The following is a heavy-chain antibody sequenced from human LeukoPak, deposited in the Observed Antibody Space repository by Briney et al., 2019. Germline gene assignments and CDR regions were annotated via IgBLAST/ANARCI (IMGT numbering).Heavy chain of an antibody. J-gene: IGHJ4*02. CDR2: ISGSGGST. CDR3: AKVGSSWSRYYFDY. Sequence: GGSLRLSCAASGFTFSSYAMSWVRQAPGKGLEWVSAISGSGGSTYYADSVKGRFTISRDNSKNTLYLQMNSLRAEDAAVYYCAKVGSSWSRYYFDYWGQGTLVTVSS. V-gene: IGHV3-23*01. CDR1: GFTFSSYA. D-gene: IGHD6-13*01.